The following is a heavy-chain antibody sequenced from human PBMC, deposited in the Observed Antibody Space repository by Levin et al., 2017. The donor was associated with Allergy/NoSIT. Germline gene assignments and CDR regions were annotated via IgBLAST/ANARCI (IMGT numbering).Heavy chain of an antibody. V-gene: IGHV3-15*01. D-gene: IGHD3-10*01. Sequence: GGSLRLSCAASGFTFSNAWMSWVRQAPGKGLEWVGRIKSKTDGGTTDYAAPVKGRFTISRDDSKNTLYLQMNSLKTEDTAVYYCVDYGSGSDHYFDYWGQGTLVTVSS. CDR3: VDYGSGSDHYFDY. J-gene: IGHJ4*02. CDR1: GFTFSNAW. CDR2: IKSKTDGGTT.